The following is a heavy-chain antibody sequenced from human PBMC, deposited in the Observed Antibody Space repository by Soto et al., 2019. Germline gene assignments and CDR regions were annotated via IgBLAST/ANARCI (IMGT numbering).Heavy chain of an antibody. Sequence: SETLSLTCTVSGGFISSYYWSWIRHPPGKGLEWIGYIYYSGSTNYNPSLKSRVTISVDTSKNQFSLKLSSVTAADTAVYYCAMAISITMVRGNWFDPWGRGTLVTVSS. CDR2: IYYSGST. V-gene: IGHV4-59*01. J-gene: IGHJ5*02. CDR3: AMAISITMVRGNWFDP. D-gene: IGHD3-10*01. CDR1: GGFISSYY.